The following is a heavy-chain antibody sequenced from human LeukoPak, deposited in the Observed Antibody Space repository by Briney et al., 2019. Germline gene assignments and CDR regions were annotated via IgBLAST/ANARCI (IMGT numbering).Heavy chain of an antibody. D-gene: IGHD6-6*01. J-gene: IGHJ4*02. CDR1: GSTVSANV. Sequence: PGGSLRLSCAISGSTVSANVMNWVRQAPGKGLEWVSVISGSGGTTYYADSVKGRFTVSRDNSKNTLYLQMNSLSVEDTAVYYCGSSSFDYWGQGTLVTVSS. CDR2: ISGSGGTT. V-gene: IGHV3-23*01. CDR3: GSSSFDY.